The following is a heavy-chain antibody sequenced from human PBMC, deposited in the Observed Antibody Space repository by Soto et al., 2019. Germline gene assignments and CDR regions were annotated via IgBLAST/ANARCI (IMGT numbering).Heavy chain of an antibody. J-gene: IGHJ6*02. Sequence: ASVKVSCKASGYTFTGYYMHWVRQAPGQGLEWMGWINPNSGGTNYAQKFQGWVTMTRDTSISTAYMELSRLRSEDTAVYYCASKAAAGRYYYYYYGMDVWGQGTTVTVSS. CDR3: ASKAAAGRYYYYYYGMDV. CDR2: INPNSGGT. V-gene: IGHV1-2*04. D-gene: IGHD6-13*01. CDR1: GYTFTGYY.